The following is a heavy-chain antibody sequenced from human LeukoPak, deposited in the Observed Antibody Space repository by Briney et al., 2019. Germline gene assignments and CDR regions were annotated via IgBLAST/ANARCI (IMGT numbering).Heavy chain of an antibody. Sequence: QSGGSLRLSCAASGFTFSSYAMSWVRQAPGKGLEWVSAISGSGGSTYYADSVKGRFTISRDNSKNTLYLQMNSLRAEDTAVYYCANLRGSKYYDILTSPSYGMDVWGQGTTVTVSS. J-gene: IGHJ6*02. V-gene: IGHV3-23*01. CDR2: ISGSGGST. CDR1: GFTFSSYA. D-gene: IGHD3-9*01. CDR3: ANLRGSKYYDILTSPSYGMDV.